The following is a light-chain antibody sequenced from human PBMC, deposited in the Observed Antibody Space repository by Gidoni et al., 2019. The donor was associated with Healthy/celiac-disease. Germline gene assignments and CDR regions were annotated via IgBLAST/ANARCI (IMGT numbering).Light chain of an antibody. CDR3: MQALQTPRT. CDR1: QSLLHSNGYNY. Sequence: IVMTQSPPSLPVTPGEPASTSCRSSQSLLHSNGYNYLDWYLQKPGQSSQLLIYLVSNRASGVPDRFSGSGSGTDFTLKISRVEAEDVGVYYCMQALQTPRTFGQGTKVEIK. V-gene: IGKV2-28*01. CDR2: LVS. J-gene: IGKJ1*01.